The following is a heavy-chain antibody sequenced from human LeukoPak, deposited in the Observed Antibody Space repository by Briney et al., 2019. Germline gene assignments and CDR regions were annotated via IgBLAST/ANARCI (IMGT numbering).Heavy chain of an antibody. J-gene: IGHJ4*02. CDR2: INHSGST. D-gene: IGHD2-15*01. V-gene: IGHV4-34*01. CDR1: GGSFSGYY. Sequence: SETLSLTCAVYGGSFSGYYWNLIRQPPGKGLEWIGEINHSGSTNYNPSLKSRLTISVDRSKSQFSLKVTSVTAADTAVYYCARAPGWSTVVRPFDYWGQGALVTVSS. CDR3: ARAPGWSTVVRPFDY.